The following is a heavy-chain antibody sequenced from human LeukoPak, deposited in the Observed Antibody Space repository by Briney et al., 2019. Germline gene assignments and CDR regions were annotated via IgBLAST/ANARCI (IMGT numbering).Heavy chain of an antibody. D-gene: IGHD3-22*01. CDR3: ARYDSRGDYYFDY. J-gene: IGHJ4*02. V-gene: IGHV4-59*01. Sequence: PSEPLSLTCTVSGGSISSYYWSWLRQTPGKGLEYIGYIYDSGSTNYNPSLKSRVTISVDTSKNQFSLQLSSVTAADTAVYYCARYDSRGDYYFDYWGQGTLVTVSS. CDR2: IYDSGST. CDR1: GGSISSYY.